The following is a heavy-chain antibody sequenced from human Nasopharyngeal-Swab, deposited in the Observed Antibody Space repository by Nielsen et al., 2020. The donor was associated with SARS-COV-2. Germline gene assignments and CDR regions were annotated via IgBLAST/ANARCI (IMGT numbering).Heavy chain of an antibody. V-gene: IGHV4-61*02. CDR2: IFTSGST. J-gene: IGHJ4*02. D-gene: IGHD6-13*01. CDR3: ARDRIAADYFDY. CDR1: GGSISSGSYY. Sequence: SETLSLTCTVSGGSISSGSYYWSWIRQPAGKGLEWIGRIFTSGSTNYNPSLKSRVTISRDTSKNQFSLKLSSVTAADTAVYYCARDRIAADYFDYWGQGTLVTVSS.